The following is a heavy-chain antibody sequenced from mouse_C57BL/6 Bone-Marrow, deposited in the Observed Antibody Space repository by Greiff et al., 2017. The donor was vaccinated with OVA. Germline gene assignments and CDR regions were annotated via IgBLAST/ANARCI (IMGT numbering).Heavy chain of an antibody. J-gene: IGHJ2*01. D-gene: IGHD1-1*01. CDR3: AGDYYGSSYAYYFDY. CDR2: IYPRDGST. Sequence: VQLQQSDAELVKPGASVKISCKVSGYTFTDHTIHWMKQRPEQGLEWIGYIYPRDGSTKYNEKFKGKATLTADKSSSTAYMQLNSLTSEGSAVYFCAGDYYGSSYAYYFDYWGQGTTLTVSS. V-gene: IGHV1-78*01. CDR1: GYTFTDHT.